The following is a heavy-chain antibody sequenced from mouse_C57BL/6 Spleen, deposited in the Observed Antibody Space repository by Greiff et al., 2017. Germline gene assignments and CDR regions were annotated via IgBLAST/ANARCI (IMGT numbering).Heavy chain of an antibody. CDR1: GYAFSSSW. D-gene: IGHD3-2*02. V-gene: IGHV1-82*01. Sequence: QVQLQQSGPELVKPGASVKISCKASGYAFSSSWMNWVKQRPGKGLEWIGRIYPGDGDTNYNGKFKGKATLTADKSSSTAYMQLSSLTSEDSAVYFCARRKAQARGYAMEYWGQGTSVTVSS. CDR3: ARRKAQARGYAMEY. J-gene: IGHJ4*01. CDR2: IYPGDGDT.